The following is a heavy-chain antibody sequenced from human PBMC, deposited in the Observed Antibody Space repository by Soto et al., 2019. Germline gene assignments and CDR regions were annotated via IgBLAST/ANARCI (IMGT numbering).Heavy chain of an antibody. V-gene: IGHV3-74*01. Sequence: SLRLSCEGSGFAFTTYGVQGGRQAPGKGLVWVSRINSDGSSTSHADSVKGRFTISRDNAKNTLYLQMSSLRAEDTAVYYCARPQYLPDDVFDVWGRGTVVTLSS. D-gene: IGHD2-2*01. CDR2: INSDGSST. CDR3: ARPQYLPDDVFDV. J-gene: IGHJ3*01. CDR1: GFAFTTYG.